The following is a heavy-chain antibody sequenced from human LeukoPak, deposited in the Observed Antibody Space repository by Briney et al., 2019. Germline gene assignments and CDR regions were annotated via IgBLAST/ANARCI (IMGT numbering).Heavy chain of an antibody. D-gene: IGHD6-13*01. V-gene: IGHV3-23*01. CDR2: LSGSGYNT. Sequence: GGSLRLSCAASGFTFSSHALSWVRQAPGKGLEWVSSLSGSGYNTYYADSVKGRFTISRDNSKNTVYLQMNSLRAEDTAVYYCAKSSRQLRAFDIWGQGTMVTVSS. J-gene: IGHJ3*02. CDR3: AKSSRQLRAFDI. CDR1: GFTFSSHA.